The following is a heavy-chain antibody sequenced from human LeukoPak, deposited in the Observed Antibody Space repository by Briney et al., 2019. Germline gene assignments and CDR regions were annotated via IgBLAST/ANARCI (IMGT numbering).Heavy chain of an antibody. CDR3: AREGTVIPFDY. V-gene: IGHV3-64*01. Sequence: GGSLRLSCEASGFTFSSYTIHWVRQAPGKGLEYVSTISSYGGSRYYANSVKGRFTISRDNSKNMVYLQMGSLRVDDMAVYYCAREGTVIPFDYWGQGTLVTVSS. J-gene: IGHJ4*02. CDR2: ISSYGGSR. CDR1: GFTFSSYT. D-gene: IGHD3-16*02.